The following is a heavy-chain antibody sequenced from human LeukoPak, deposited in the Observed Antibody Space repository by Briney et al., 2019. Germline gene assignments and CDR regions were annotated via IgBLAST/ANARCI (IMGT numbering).Heavy chain of an antibody. CDR1: GFTFSRYA. D-gene: IGHD3-10*01. V-gene: IGHV3-23*01. Sequence: GRTLRLSCAASGFTFSRYAMTWVRQAPGKGLEWVSTIPSSGGSTYYADSAKGRFTISRDNSKNRLYLQMNSLRAEDTAVYYCVFAMVRGVDDAFDIWGQGTMVTVSS. CDR2: IPSSGGST. J-gene: IGHJ3*02. CDR3: VFAMVRGVDDAFDI.